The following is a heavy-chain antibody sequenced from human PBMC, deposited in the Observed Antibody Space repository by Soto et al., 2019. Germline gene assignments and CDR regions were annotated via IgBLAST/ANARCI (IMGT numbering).Heavy chain of an antibody. Sequence: EVQLVESGGGLVKPGGSLRLSCAASGFTFSSYSMNWVRQAPGKGLEWVSSISSSSSYIYYADSVKGRFTISRDNAKNSLYLQMNSLRAEDTAVYYCARDAPTTYYDFWSGYDYYYYGMDFWGQGTTVTVSS. V-gene: IGHV3-21*01. CDR3: ARDAPTTYYDFWSGYDYYYYGMDF. J-gene: IGHJ6*02. CDR2: ISSSSSYI. D-gene: IGHD3-3*01. CDR1: GFTFSSYS.